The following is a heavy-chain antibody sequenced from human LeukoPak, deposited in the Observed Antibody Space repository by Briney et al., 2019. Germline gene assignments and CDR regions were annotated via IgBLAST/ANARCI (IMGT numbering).Heavy chain of an antibody. Sequence: NTSETLSLTCTVSGGSISSGGYYWSWIRQPPGKGLEWIGYIYHSGSTYYNPSLKSRVTISVDRSKNQFSLKLSSVTAADTAVYYCAREREGPSDYYDSSGYYIDYWGQGTLVTVSS. CDR1: GGSISSGGYY. D-gene: IGHD3-22*01. CDR2: IYHSGST. J-gene: IGHJ4*02. V-gene: IGHV4-30-2*01. CDR3: AREREGPSDYYDSSGYYIDY.